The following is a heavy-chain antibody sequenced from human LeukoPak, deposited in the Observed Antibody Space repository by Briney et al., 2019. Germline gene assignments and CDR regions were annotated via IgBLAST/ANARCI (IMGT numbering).Heavy chain of an antibody. Sequence: SETLSLTCTVSGDSIGSHYWSWIRQPPGKGLEWIGYIFYVGSTNYNPSLKSRVTISVDTSKDQFSLKLNSVTASDTGVYYCARDYYDSRGEAFDIWGQGTMVTGSS. CDR1: GDSIGSHY. J-gene: IGHJ3*02. V-gene: IGHV4-59*11. D-gene: IGHD3-22*01. CDR2: IFYVGST. CDR3: ARDYYDSRGEAFDI.